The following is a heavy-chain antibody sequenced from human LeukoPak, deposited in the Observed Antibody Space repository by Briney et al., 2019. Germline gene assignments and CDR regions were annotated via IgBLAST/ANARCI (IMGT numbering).Heavy chain of an antibody. CDR1: GFTFSSYW. Sequence: PGGSLRLSCAASGFTFSSYWMSWVRQAPGKGLEWVANIKQDGSEKYYVDSVKGRFTISRDNAKNSLYLQMNSLRAEDTAVYYCAKDSGVTYYDLFGDYWGQGTLVTVSS. CDR3: AKDSGVTYYDLFGDY. CDR2: IKQDGSEK. D-gene: IGHD3-3*01. J-gene: IGHJ4*02. V-gene: IGHV3-7*03.